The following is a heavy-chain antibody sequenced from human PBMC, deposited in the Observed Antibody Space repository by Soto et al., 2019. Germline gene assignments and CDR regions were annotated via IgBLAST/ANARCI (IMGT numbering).Heavy chain of an antibody. CDR3: ARRLLGSGFDY. CDR2: IYYSGST. J-gene: IGHJ4*02. CDR1: GGSISSYY. Sequence: QVQLQESGPGLVKPSETLSLTCTVSGGSISSYYWSWIRQPPGKGLEWIGYIYYSGSTNYNPSLMSRVTLSVDTSKNQFSLKLSSVTAADPAVYYCARRLLGSGFDYWGQGTLVTVSS. V-gene: IGHV4-59*08. D-gene: IGHD2-15*01.